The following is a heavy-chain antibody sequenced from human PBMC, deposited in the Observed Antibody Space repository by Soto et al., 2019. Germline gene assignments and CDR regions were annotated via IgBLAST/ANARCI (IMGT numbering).Heavy chain of an antibody. Sequence: GASVKVSCKASGYTFNNYGISWVRQTPGQGPEWMGWISAYNGNTNYEQKFQGRMTMTTDTSTSTAYMGLRSLRSDDTAVYYCARNHVGGYSGLFDPWGQGTLVTV. CDR1: GYTFNNYG. V-gene: IGHV1-18*01. J-gene: IGHJ5*02. D-gene: IGHD5-12*01. CDR3: ARNHVGGYSGLFDP. CDR2: ISAYNGNT.